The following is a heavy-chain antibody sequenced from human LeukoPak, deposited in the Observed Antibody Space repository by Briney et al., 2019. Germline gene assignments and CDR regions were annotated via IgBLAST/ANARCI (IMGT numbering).Heavy chain of an antibody. V-gene: IGHV1-69*06. J-gene: IGHJ5*02. CDR2: IIPIFGTA. CDR1: GGTFSSYA. CDR3: ARMGYGSGRPLDP. Sequence: VASVKVSCKASGGTFSSYAISWVRQAPGQGLEWMGGIIPIFGTANYAQKFQGRVTITADKSTSTAYMELSSLRSEDTAVYYCARMGYGSGRPLDPWGQGTLVTVSS. D-gene: IGHD3-3*01.